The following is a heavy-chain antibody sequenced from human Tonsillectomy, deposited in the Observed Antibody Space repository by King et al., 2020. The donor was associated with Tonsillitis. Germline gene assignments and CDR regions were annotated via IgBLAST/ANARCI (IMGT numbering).Heavy chain of an antibody. D-gene: IGHD3-3*01. CDR3: ARELVYDFWSSYYSHFDY. CDR2: ISSSSSYI. Sequence: VQLVESGGGLVKPGGSLRLSCAASGFIFGNYSMNWVRQAPGKGLEWVSSISSSSSYIYYADSVKGRFTISRDKAKNSLYLQMNSLRAEDTAVYYCARELVYDFWSSYYSHFDYWGQGTLVTVSS. J-gene: IGHJ4*02. CDR1: GFIFGNYS. V-gene: IGHV3-21*01.